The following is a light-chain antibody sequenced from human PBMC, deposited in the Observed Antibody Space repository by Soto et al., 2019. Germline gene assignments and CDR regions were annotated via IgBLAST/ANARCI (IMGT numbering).Light chain of an antibody. Sequence: EIMLTQSPGTLSLSPGERATLSCRASQSVSSSFLAWYQQKPGQAPRLLIYGASIRATGIPDRFSGSGSGTDFTLSICRLEPEDFAMDLCQHYGTSLWTFGQGTKVDIK. CDR1: QSVSSSF. J-gene: IGKJ1*01. CDR2: GAS. V-gene: IGKV3-20*01. CDR3: QHYGTSLWT.